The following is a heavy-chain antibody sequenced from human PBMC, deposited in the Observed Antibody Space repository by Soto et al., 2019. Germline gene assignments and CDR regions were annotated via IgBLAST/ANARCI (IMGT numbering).Heavy chain of an antibody. V-gene: IGHV4-28*01. J-gene: IGHJ4*02. CDR3: ARREIQGPIDY. CDR1: GYSISSSNW. Sequence: QVQLQESGPGLVKPSDTLSLTCAVSGYSISSSNWWGWIRQPPGKGLEWIGYIYYSGTTYYNPSLKSRVTTPVDTSKNQFSLKLTSVTAVDTAVYYCARREIQGPIDYWGQGTLVTVSS. CDR2: IYYSGTT. D-gene: IGHD1-26*01.